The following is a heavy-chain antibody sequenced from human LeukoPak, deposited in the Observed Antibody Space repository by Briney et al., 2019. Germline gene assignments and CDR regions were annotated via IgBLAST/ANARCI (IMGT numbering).Heavy chain of an antibody. CDR2: ISSRSRTT. Sequence: GGSLRLSCEASGFTFSDSFMSWIRQAPGKGLAWIAYISSRSRTTHYADSVKGRFTISRDNAKSSLYLQMNSLRAEDTAVYYCARDPYDTSSYGAFDIWGQGTMVTVSS. V-gene: IGHV3-11*04. CDR3: ARDPYDTSSYGAFDI. D-gene: IGHD3-22*01. CDR1: GFTFSDSF. J-gene: IGHJ3*02.